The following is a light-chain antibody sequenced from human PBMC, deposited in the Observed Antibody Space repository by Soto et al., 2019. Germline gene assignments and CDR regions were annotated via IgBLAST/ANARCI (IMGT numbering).Light chain of an antibody. CDR2: SAS. V-gene: IGKV1-27*01. J-gene: IGKJ1*01. Sequence: DIQMTQSPSSLSASVGDRVTITCRASQGISNYLAWYQQKPGKVPQLLISSASVLQSGVPSRFSGSGSETDFTLTISSLQPEDVATYYCQKYNSALWTFGQGTKVEIK. CDR3: QKYNSALWT. CDR1: QGISNY.